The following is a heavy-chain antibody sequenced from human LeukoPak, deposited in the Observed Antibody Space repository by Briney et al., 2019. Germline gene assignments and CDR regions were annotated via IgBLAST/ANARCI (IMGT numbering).Heavy chain of an antibody. CDR3: AKSDYYDSSGHPSSFDY. CDR1: GFTFRYYA. D-gene: IGHD3-22*01. J-gene: IGHJ4*02. V-gene: IGHV3-23*01. CDR2: ISAGGGDT. Sequence: GGSLRLSCAASGFTFRYYAISWVRQAPGKGLESVSAISAGGGDTYYADSVKGRFTISRDNSKNTLYLQMNSLRVEDTAIYYCAKSDYYDSSGHPSSFDYWGQGTLVTVSS.